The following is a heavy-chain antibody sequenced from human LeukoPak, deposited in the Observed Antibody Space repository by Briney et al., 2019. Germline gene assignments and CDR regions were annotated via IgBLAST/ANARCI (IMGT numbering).Heavy chain of an antibody. Sequence: SETLSLTCTVSGGSISSYYWSWIRQPPGKGLEWTGYIYYSGSTNYNPSLKSRVTISVDTSKNQFSLKLSSVTAADTAVYYCARGDGDYGTGILDYWGQGTLVTVSS. CDR1: GGSISSYY. J-gene: IGHJ4*02. CDR3: ARGDGDYGTGILDY. V-gene: IGHV4-59*01. CDR2: IYYSGST. D-gene: IGHD4-17*01.